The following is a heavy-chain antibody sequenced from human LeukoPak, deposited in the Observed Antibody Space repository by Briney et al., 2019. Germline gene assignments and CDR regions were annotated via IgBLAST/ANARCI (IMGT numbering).Heavy chain of an antibody. Sequence: GGSLRLSCAASGFTFSSYEMNWVRQAPGKGLEWVSYISTSASTIYYADSVKGRFTISRDNAKNSLYLQMNSLRAEDTAVYYCARERGSSRWDYFDYWGQGTLVTVSS. V-gene: IGHV3-48*03. D-gene: IGHD1-26*01. J-gene: IGHJ4*02. CDR1: GFTFSSYE. CDR2: ISTSASTI. CDR3: ARERGSSRWDYFDY.